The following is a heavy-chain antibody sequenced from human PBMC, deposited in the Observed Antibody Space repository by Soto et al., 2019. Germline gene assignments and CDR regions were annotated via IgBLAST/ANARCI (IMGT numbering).Heavy chain of an antibody. CDR2: IHYSGNT. CDR3: ARMAEGNDHYYRLDV. J-gene: IGHJ6*02. D-gene: IGHD3-10*01. Sequence: SETLSLTCTLSGGSISSVSCTWIRQPPGEELEWIGYIHYSGNTRYNPSLKSRVTISVDASKNQCSLKLSSVTAADTAIYYCARMAEGNDHYYRLDVWGQGTTVTVSS. CDR1: GGSISSVS. V-gene: IGHV4-59*01.